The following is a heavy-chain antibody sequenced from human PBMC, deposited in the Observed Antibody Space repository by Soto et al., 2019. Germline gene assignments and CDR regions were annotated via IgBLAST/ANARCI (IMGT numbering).Heavy chain of an antibody. CDR3: ARDRSSGYYVFDY. CDR1: GFTFSSYG. D-gene: IGHD3-22*01. J-gene: IGHJ4*02. V-gene: IGHV3-33*01. CDR2: IWYDGSNK. Sequence: GGSLRLSCAASGFTFSSYGMHWVRQAPGKGLEWVAVIWYDGSNKYYADSVKGRFTISRDNSKNTLYLQMNSLRAEDTAVYYCARDRSSGYYVFDYWGQGTLVTVSS.